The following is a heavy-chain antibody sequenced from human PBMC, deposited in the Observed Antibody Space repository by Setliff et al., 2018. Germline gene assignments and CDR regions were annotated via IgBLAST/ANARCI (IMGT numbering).Heavy chain of an antibody. D-gene: IGHD3-22*01. CDR2: INPNSCGT. V-gene: IGHV1-2*04. CDR1: GYTFTGYY. Sequence: GASVKVSCKATGYTFTGYYMHWVRQAPGQGLEWMGWINPNSCGTNYAQKFQGWVTMTRDTSISTAYMELSRLRSDDTAVYYCARDRDSSGYPYYFDYWGQGTLVTVSS. CDR3: ARDRDSSGYPYYFDY. J-gene: IGHJ4*02.